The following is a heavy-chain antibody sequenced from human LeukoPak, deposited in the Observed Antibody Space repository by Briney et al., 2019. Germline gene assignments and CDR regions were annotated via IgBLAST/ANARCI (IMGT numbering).Heavy chain of an antibody. V-gene: IGHV4-59*01. CDR3: ARYRGPQQLVQRWFDP. CDR1: GGSISSYY. J-gene: IGHJ5*02. Sequence: PSETLSLTCSVSGGSISSYYWSWIRQPPGKGLEWIGYIYYSGSTNYNPSLKSRVTISVDTSKNQFSLKLGSVTAADTAVYYCARYRGPQQLVQRWFDPWGQGTLVTVSS. D-gene: IGHD6-13*01. CDR2: IYYSGST.